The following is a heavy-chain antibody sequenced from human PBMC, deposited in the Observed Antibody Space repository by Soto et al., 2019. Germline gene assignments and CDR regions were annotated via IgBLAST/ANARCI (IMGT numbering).Heavy chain of an antibody. V-gene: IGHV1-69*01. CDR3: ARDLRGFYDSSGYPYYFDY. D-gene: IGHD3-22*01. J-gene: IGHJ4*02. CDR2: IIPIFGTA. CDR1: GGTFSSYA. Sequence: QVQLVQSGAEVKKPGSSVKVSCKASGGTFSSYAISWVRQAPGQGLEWMGGIIPIFGTANYEQKFQGRVTITTDESTSTDYMERSSLRSEDTAVYYCARDLRGFYDSSGYPYYFDYWGQGTLVTVSS.